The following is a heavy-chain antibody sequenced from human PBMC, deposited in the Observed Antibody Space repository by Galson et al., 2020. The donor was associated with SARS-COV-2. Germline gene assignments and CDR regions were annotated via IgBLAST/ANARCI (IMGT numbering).Heavy chain of an antibody. CDR2: IIPNLGIE. CDR3: ARGVYGGNSGVDY. J-gene: IGHJ4*02. Sequence: GASLKISCKASGGTFSSYAISWVRQAPGQGLEWMGGIIPNLGIENYAQKFQGRVTTTADKSTSTAYMELSSLRSEDTAVYYCARGVYGGNSGVDYWGQGTLVTVSS. CDR1: GGTFSSYA. V-gene: IGHV1-69*10. D-gene: IGHD4-17*01.